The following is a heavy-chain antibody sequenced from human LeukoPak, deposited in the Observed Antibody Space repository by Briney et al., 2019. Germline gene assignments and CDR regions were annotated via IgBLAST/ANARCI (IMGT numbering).Heavy chain of an antibody. D-gene: IGHD1-26*01. V-gene: IGHV1-2*02. CDR1: GYTFTGYY. CDR2: INPNSGGT. Sequence: GASVKVSCKASGYTFTGYYMHWVRQAPGQGLEWMGWINPNSGGTNYAQKFQGRVTMTRDTSISTAYMELSRLRSDDTAVYYCARDRVKVGATYYYYMDVWGKGTTVTISS. J-gene: IGHJ6*03. CDR3: ARDRVKVGATYYYYMDV.